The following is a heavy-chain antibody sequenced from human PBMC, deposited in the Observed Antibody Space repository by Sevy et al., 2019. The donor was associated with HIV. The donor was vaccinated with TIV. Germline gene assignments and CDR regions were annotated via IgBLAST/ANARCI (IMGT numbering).Heavy chain of an antibody. CDR3: ARDSTTRPGVLDY. Sequence: SETLSLTCSVSGGSISSYFWTWVRQSPGKGLEWMGNIYFTGNTDYSPSPKSRVTLSLDTSKSHFSLTLKAVTAADTAIYFCARDSTTRPGVLDYWGQGTLVTVSS. CDR1: GGSISSYF. J-gene: IGHJ4*02. CDR2: IYFTGNT. D-gene: IGHD1-1*01. V-gene: IGHV4-59*01.